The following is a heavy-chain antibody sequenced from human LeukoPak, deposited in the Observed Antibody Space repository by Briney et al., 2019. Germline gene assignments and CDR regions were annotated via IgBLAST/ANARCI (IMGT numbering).Heavy chain of an antibody. CDR1: GYTFTSYY. CDR3: ARDPTPWGAATYYFDY. Sequence: ASVTVSCKASGYTFTSYYMHWVRQAPGQGLEWMGIINPSGGSTSYAQEFQGRVTMTRDTSTSTVYMELSSLRSEDTAVYYCARDPTPWGAATYYFDYWGQGTLVTVSS. CDR2: INPSGGST. J-gene: IGHJ4*02. V-gene: IGHV1-46*01. D-gene: IGHD2-15*01.